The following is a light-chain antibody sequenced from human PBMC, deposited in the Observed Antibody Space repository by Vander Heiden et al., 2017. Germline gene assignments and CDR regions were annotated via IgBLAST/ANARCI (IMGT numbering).Light chain of an antibody. J-gene: IGKJ1*01. CDR3: HQDRDCPKT. Sequence: EIVVTQSPATLSVSTGGRASLSCRVSQSVSTNIAWYQQRPGQAPRLLMYGTSIRAPGIPARFSGSGSGTAFTLSISSLLSEDVALYFCHQDRDCPKTFGQGTKVEIK. V-gene: IGKV3D-15*01. CDR1: QSVSTN. CDR2: GTS.